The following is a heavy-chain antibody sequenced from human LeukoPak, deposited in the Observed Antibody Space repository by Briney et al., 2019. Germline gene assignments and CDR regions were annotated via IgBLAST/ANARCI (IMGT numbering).Heavy chain of an antibody. CDR1: GFIFSSYG. Sequence: GGSLRLSCAACGFIFSSYGMSWVRQAPGKGLEWVSGISGRGGATYSADSVKGWLTISRDNSKNTLYLHMNSLRAEDTAIYYCAKSQSLLSLGGPFDSWGQGTLVTVSS. J-gene: IGHJ4*02. V-gene: IGHV3-23*01. D-gene: IGHD3-16*01. CDR3: AKSQSLLSLGGPFDS. CDR2: ISGRGGAT.